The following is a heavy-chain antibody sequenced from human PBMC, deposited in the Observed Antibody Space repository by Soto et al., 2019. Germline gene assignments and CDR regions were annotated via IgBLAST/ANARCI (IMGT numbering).Heavy chain of an antibody. Sequence: GGSLRLSCAASGFTFSSYAMSWVRQAPGKGLEWVSAISGSGGSTYYADSVKGRFTISRGNSKNTLYLQMNSLRAEDTAIYYCGRELIVGPAEYFQHWGQGTLVTVSS. J-gene: IGHJ1*01. D-gene: IGHD1-26*01. CDR3: GRELIVGPAEYFQH. V-gene: IGHV3-23*01. CDR2: ISGSGGST. CDR1: GFTFSSYA.